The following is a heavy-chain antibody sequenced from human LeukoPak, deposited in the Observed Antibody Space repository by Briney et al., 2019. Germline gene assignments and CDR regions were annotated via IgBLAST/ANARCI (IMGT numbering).Heavy chain of an antibody. CDR1: GGTFSSYA. CDR3: ATESSSWSHGMDV. J-gene: IGHJ6*02. V-gene: IGHV1-69*04. Sequence: GASVKVSCKASGGTFSSYAISWVRQAPGQGLEWMGRIIPILGIANYAQKFQGRVTITADKSTSTAYMELSSLRSEDTAVYYCATESSSWSHGMDVWGQGTTVTVSS. CDR2: IIPILGIA. D-gene: IGHD6-13*01.